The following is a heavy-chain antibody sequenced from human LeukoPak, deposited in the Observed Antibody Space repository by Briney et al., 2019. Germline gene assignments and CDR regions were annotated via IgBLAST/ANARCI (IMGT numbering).Heavy chain of an antibody. Sequence: TGGSLRLSCAASGFTFSSYGMHWVRQAPGKGLEWVAFIRYDGSNKYYADSVKGRFTISRDNSKNTLYLQMNSLRAEDTAVYYCARGLEPPGIAAAGTTDAFDIWGQGTMVTVSS. J-gene: IGHJ3*02. CDR1: GFTFSSYG. CDR3: ARGLEPPGIAAAGTTDAFDI. D-gene: IGHD6-13*01. CDR2: IRYDGSNK. V-gene: IGHV3-30*02.